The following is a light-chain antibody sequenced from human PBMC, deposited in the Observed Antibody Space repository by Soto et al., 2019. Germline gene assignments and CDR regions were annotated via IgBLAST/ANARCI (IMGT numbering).Light chain of an antibody. Sequence: QAVVTQPPSVSGAPGQRVTIFCTGSSSNIGAGYDLHWYQQLPGTVPKPLIYGNNNRPSGVPDRFSGSKSGTSASLAITGLQAEDEAEYYCQSYDSGLSGGVVFGGGTKLTVL. V-gene: IGLV1-40*01. J-gene: IGLJ2*01. CDR2: GNN. CDR1: SSNIGAGYD. CDR3: QSYDSGLSGGVV.